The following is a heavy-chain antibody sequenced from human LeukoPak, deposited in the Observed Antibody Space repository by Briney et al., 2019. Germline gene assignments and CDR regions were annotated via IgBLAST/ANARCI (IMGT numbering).Heavy chain of an antibody. CDR1: GGSISGYY. J-gene: IGHJ4*02. V-gene: IGHV4-34*01. CDR2: INHSGST. Sequence: NASETLSLTCTVSGGSISGYYWSWIRQPPGKGLEWIGEINHSGSTNYNPSLKSRVTISVDTSKNQFSLKLSSVTAADTAVYYCARGVAAARYWGQGTLVTVSS. D-gene: IGHD6-13*01. CDR3: ARGVAAARY.